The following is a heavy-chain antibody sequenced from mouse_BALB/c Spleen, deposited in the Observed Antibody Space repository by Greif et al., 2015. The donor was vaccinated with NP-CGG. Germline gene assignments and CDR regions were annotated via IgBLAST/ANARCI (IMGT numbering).Heavy chain of an antibody. CDR1: GFNIKDTY. J-gene: IGHJ1*01. V-gene: IGHV14-3*02. Sequence: VQLQQSGAELVKPGASVKLSCTASGFNIKDTYMHWVKQRPEQGLEWIGRIDPANGNSKYDPKFQGKATITADTSSNTAYLQLSSLTSEDTAVYYCARWDWYFDVWGAGTTVTVSS. CDR3: ARWDWYFDV. CDR2: IDPANGNS.